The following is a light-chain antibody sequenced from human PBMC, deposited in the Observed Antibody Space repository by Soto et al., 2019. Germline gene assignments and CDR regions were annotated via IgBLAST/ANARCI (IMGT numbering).Light chain of an antibody. V-gene: IGKV3-20*01. CDR3: QQYAFSPRT. CDR2: GVF. CDR1: QSLTNTF. Sequence: VVLTQSPGTLSLSPGEGATLSCRASQSLTNTFLTWYQQKPGQAPRLLIYGVFSRATGVPDRFSGGGSGTDFTLSISRLEPEDSAVYFCQQYAFSPRTCGQGTKVDIK. J-gene: IGKJ1*01.